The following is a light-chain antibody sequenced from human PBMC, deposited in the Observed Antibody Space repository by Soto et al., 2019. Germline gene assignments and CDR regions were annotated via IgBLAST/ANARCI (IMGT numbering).Light chain of an antibody. CDR1: QSVSNN. Sequence: EIVMTQSPATLSVSPGESATLSCRASQSVSNNLAWYQQRPGQAPRLLIYGASNRATGVPARFSGSGSGTEFTLTISSLEPEDFAVYYCQQRSNWPWTFGQGTKVDIK. CDR3: QQRSNWPWT. CDR2: GAS. V-gene: IGKV3-15*01. J-gene: IGKJ1*01.